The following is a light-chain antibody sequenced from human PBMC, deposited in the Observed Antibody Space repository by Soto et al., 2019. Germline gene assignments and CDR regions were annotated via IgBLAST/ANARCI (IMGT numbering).Light chain of an antibody. Sequence: DIQMTQSPSSLSASVGDRVTITCRASQSISSYLNWYQQKPGKAPKLLIYAASSLQSGVPSRFSGSGSGTDFTLTISRLQPEDFATYYCQKSYSTLITFGHGTRLEIK. CDR2: AAS. CDR3: QKSYSTLIT. J-gene: IGKJ5*01. CDR1: QSISSY. V-gene: IGKV1-39*01.